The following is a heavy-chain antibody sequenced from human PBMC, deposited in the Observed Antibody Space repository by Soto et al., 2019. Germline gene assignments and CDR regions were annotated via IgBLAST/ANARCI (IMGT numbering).Heavy chain of an antibody. V-gene: IGHV5-10-1*01. CDR1: GYNFISYW. CDR2: IDPSDSYT. D-gene: IGHD6-19*01. CDR3: ASRSRAAVAGTGVDF. Sequence: GESLKISCKGSGYNFISYWIIWVRQMPGKGLEWMGRIDPSDSYTNYSPSFQGHVTISADKSFSTAYLQWSSLKASDTAMYYCASRSRAAVAGTGVDFWGQGTLVTVSS. J-gene: IGHJ4*02.